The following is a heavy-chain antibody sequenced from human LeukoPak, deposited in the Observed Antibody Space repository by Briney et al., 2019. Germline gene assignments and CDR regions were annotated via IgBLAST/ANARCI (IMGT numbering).Heavy chain of an antibody. V-gene: IGHV1-2*02. Sequence: EASVKVSCKASGYTFTGYYMYWVRQAPGQGLEWMGWINPNSGGTNYAQKFQGRVTMTRDTSISTAYMELSRLRSDDTAVYYCARTSHYYYGMDVWGQGTTVTVSS. CDR3: ARTSHYYYGMDV. J-gene: IGHJ6*02. CDR2: INPNSGGT. CDR1: GYTFTGYY. D-gene: IGHD2-2*01.